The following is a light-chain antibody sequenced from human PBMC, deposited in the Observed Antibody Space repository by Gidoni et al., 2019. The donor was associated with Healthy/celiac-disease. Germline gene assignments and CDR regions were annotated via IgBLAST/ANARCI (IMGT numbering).Light chain of an antibody. CDR3: QQRSNWPPIT. Sequence: LSCRASQSVSSYLAWYQQKPGQAPRLLIYDASNRATGIPARFSGSGSGTDFTLTISSLEPEDFAVYYCQQRSNWPPITFGQGTRLEIK. CDR1: QSVSSY. J-gene: IGKJ5*01. V-gene: IGKV3-11*01. CDR2: DAS.